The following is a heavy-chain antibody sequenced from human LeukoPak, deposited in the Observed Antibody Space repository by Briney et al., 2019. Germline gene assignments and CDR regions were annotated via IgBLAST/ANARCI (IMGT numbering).Heavy chain of an antibody. Sequence: PGGSLRLSWAASGFTFSSYGMHWVRQAPGKGLEWVAVISYDGSNKYYADSVKGRFTISRDNSKKTLYLQMNSLRAEDTAVYYCAKDLSSGWHNAAFDIWGQGTMVTVSS. CDR3: AKDLSSGWHNAAFDI. V-gene: IGHV3-30*18. J-gene: IGHJ3*02. CDR2: ISYDGSNK. D-gene: IGHD6-19*01. CDR1: GFTFSSYG.